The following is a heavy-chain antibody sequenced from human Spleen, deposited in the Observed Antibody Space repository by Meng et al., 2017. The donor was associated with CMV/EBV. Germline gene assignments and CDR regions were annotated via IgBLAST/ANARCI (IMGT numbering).Heavy chain of an antibody. D-gene: IGHD3-22*01. CDR2: ISGSGGST. J-gene: IGHJ5*02. CDR3: AKDHYYDSSYNWFDP. Sequence: GESLKISCAASGFTFRSYAMSWVRQAPGKGLEWVSGISGSGGSTYYADSVKGRFTISRDNSKNTLYLQMNSLRAEDTAVYYCAKDHYYDSSYNWFDPWGQGTLVTVSS. V-gene: IGHV3-23*01. CDR1: GFTFRSYA.